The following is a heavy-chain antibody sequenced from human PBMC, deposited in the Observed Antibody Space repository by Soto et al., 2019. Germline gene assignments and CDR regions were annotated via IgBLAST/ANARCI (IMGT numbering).Heavy chain of an antibody. V-gene: IGHV1-2*02. Sequence: ASVKVSCKASGFSFTGYYIHWLRQAPGQGLEWMGWINAHSGGTEYAQKFQGRVTLTRDTSIATAYLTLTSLTSDDTALYYCAKDLTRQLAYWLDPWGQGTQVTVPQ. CDR3: AKDLTRQLAYWLDP. J-gene: IGHJ5*02. CDR1: GFSFTGYY. D-gene: IGHD6-6*01. CDR2: INAHSGGT.